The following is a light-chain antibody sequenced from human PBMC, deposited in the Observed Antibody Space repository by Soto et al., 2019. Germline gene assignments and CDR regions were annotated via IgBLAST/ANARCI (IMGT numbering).Light chain of an antibody. CDR1: QSVSSSY. Sequence: EIVLTQSPGTLSLSPGERATLSCRASQSVSSSYLAWYQQKPGQAPRLLIYGASSRATGIPDRFSGSGSGTYFTLTISRLEPEAFAVYYCQQYGSAPPLTFGGGTKVEIK. CDR3: QQYGSAPPLT. CDR2: GAS. J-gene: IGKJ4*01. V-gene: IGKV3-20*01.